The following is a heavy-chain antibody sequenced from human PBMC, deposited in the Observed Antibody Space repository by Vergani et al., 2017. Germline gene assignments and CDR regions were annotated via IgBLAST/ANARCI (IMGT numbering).Heavy chain of an antibody. CDR1: GGSISSGSYY. D-gene: IGHD1-1*01. J-gene: IGHJ6*02. CDR2: IYTSGST. V-gene: IGHV4-61*02. Sequence: QVQLQESGPGLVKPSQTLSLTCTVSGGSISSGSYYWSWIRQPAGKGLEWIGRIYTSGSTNYNPSLKSRVTISVDTSKNQFSLKLSSVTAADTAVYYCARELETDYYYGMDVWSQGTTVTVSS. CDR3: ARELETDYYYGMDV.